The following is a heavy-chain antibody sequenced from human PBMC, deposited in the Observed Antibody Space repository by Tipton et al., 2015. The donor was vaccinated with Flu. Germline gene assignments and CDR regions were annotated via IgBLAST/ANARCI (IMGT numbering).Heavy chain of an antibody. CDR1: GYSIRSDYY. Sequence: TLSLTCAVSGYSIRSDYYWGWIRQPPGKGLEWIGSIYLSGSTYYNPSLKSRITISVDTSKNQFSLKLSSVTAAGTAVYYCARDQGPGYCSGGTCSYDYWGQGSLVTVSS. CDR3: ARDQGPGYCSGGTCSYDY. CDR2: IYLSGST. J-gene: IGHJ4*02. D-gene: IGHD2-15*01. V-gene: IGHV4-38-2*02.